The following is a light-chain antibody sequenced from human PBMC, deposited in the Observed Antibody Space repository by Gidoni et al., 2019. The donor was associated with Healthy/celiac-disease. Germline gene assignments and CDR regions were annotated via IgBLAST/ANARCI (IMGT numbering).Light chain of an antibody. CDR3: SSYTSSSTEV. CDR1: SSDVGGYNY. J-gene: IGLJ1*01. V-gene: IGLV2-14*01. CDR2: EVS. Sequence: QSPLTQPASVSGSPGQSITISCTGTSSDVGGYNYVSWYTQHPGKAPKLMIYEVSNRPAGVSNRFSGSKSGNTASLTISGLQAEDEADYYCSSYTSSSTEVFGTGTKVTVL.